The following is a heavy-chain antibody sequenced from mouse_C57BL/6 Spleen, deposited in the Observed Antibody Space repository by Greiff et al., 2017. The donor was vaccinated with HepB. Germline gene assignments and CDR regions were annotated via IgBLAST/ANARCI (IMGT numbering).Heavy chain of an antibody. CDR2: IYPGDGDT. V-gene: IGHV1-80*01. CDR3: ARDYDGSSYYFDY. J-gene: IGHJ2*01. Sequence: QVQLQQSGAELVKPGASVKISCKASGYAFSSYWMNWVKQRPGKGLEWIGQIYPGDGDTNYNGKFKGKATLTADKSSSTAYMQLSSLTSEDSAVYFCARDYDGSSYYFDYWGQGTTLTVSS. D-gene: IGHD1-1*01. CDR1: GYAFSSYW.